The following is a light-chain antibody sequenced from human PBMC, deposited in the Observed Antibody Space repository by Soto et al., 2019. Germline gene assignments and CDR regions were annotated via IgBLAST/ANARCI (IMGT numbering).Light chain of an antibody. Sequence: DIQMTQSPSSLSASVGDSVTIPCRASQRINKYLNWYQQRSGRAPRLLIHTASSLHSGVPSRFSGSGFGSDFTLTISSLQPEDFATYFCQQSFSTPYTFGQGTKVEI. J-gene: IGKJ2*01. V-gene: IGKV1-39*01. CDR3: QQSFSTPYT. CDR2: TAS. CDR1: QRINKY.